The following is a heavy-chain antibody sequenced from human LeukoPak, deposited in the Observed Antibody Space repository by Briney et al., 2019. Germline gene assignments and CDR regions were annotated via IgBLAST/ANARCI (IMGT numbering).Heavy chain of an antibody. D-gene: IGHD2-2*01. CDR1: GFTFSSYG. J-gene: IGHJ6*03. Sequence: GGSLRLSCAASGFTFSSYGMHWVRQAPGKGLEWVAFIRYDGSNKYYADSVKGRFTISRDSSKNTLYLQMNSLRAEDTAVYYCAKAISYCSSTSCHPPGLYYYYMDVWGKGTTVTISS. CDR3: AKAISYCSSTSCHPPGLYYYYMDV. CDR2: IRYDGSNK. V-gene: IGHV3-30*02.